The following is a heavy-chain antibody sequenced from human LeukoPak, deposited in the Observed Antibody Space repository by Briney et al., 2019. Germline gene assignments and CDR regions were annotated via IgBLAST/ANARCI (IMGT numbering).Heavy chain of an antibody. CDR1: GYTFTSYG. Sequence: GASVKVSCKASGYTFTSYGISWVRQAPGQGLEWMGWISAYNGNTNYAQKLQGRVTMTTDTSTSTAYMELRSLRSDDTAVYYCARDHLVFFRDYDSSATHSLLAFDIWGQGTMVTVSS. J-gene: IGHJ3*02. CDR2: ISAYNGNT. CDR3: ARDHLVFFRDYDSSATHSLLAFDI. V-gene: IGHV1-18*01. D-gene: IGHD3-22*01.